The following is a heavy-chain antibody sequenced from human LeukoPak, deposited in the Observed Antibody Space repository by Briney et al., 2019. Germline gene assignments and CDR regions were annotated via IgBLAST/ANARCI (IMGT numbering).Heavy chain of an antibody. V-gene: IGHV4-4*02. CDR3: ARDRFWGSAYYYMDV. D-gene: IGHD3-16*01. J-gene: IGHJ6*03. Sequence: PSETLSLTCAVSGGSISSSNWWSWVRQPPGKGLEWIGEIYHSGSTNYNPSLKSRVTISVDKSKNQFSLKLSSVTAADTAVYYCARDRFWGSAYYYMDVWGKGITVTVSS. CDR2: IYHSGST. CDR1: GGSISSSNW.